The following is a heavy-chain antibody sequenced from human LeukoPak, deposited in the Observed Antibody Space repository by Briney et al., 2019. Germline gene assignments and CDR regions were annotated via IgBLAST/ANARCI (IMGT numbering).Heavy chain of an antibody. CDR1: GFTFSSYA. V-gene: IGHV3-23*01. D-gene: IGHD2-2*01. Sequence: HPGGSLRLSCAASGFTFSSYAMSWVRQAPGKGLEWVSAISGSGGSTYYADSVKGRFTISRDNSKNTLYLQMNSLRAEDTAVYYCAKVGGCSSTSCYDDAFDIWGQGTMVTVSS. J-gene: IGHJ3*02. CDR3: AKVGGCSSTSCYDDAFDI. CDR2: ISGSGGST.